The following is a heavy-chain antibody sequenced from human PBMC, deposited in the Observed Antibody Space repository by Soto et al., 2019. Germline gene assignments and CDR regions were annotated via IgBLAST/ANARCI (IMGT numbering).Heavy chain of an antibody. D-gene: IGHD3-3*01. V-gene: IGHV5-51*01. CDR1: GYSFTSYW. CDR2: IYPGDSDT. Sequence: GESLKISCKGSGYSFTSYWIGWVRQMPGKGLEWMGIIYPGDSDTRYSPSFQGQVTISADKSISTAYLQWSSLKASDTAMYYCARFLGRTYYDFWSGINWFDPWGQGTLVTVSS. CDR3: ARFLGRTYYDFWSGINWFDP. J-gene: IGHJ5*02.